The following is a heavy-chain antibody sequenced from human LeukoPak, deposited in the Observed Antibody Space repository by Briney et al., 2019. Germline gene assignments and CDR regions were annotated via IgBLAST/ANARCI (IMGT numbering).Heavy chain of an antibody. J-gene: IGHJ4*02. CDR2: IYYGGTT. CDR1: GASMSSHY. CDR3: AGAPNWSYSDY. Sequence: SETLSLTCTVSGASMSSHYRSWFRQSPGKGLEWIGNIYYGGTTNYSPSLMSRVTISVDTPKNQFSLKLRSVTTADAALYYCAGAPNWSYSDYWGQGTQVTVSS. D-gene: IGHD1-20*01. V-gene: IGHV4-59*11.